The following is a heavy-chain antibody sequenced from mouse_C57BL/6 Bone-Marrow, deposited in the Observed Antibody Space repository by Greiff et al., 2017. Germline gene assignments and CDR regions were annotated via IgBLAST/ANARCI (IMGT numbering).Heavy chain of an antibody. CDR3: ARDRGYYSNYDAMDY. CDR2: INYDGSST. J-gene: IGHJ4*01. CDR1: GFTFSDYY. D-gene: IGHD2-5*01. Sequence: EVKVVESEGGLVQPGSSMKLSCTASGFTFSDYYMAWVRQVPEKGLEWVANINYDGSSTYYLDSLKSRFIISRDNAKNILYLQMSSLKSEDTATYYCARDRGYYSNYDAMDYWGQGTSVTVSS. V-gene: IGHV5-16*01.